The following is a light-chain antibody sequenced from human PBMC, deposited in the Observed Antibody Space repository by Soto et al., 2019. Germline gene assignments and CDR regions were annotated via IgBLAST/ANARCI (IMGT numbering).Light chain of an antibody. V-gene: IGLV2-14*01. Sequence: QSVETQSASVSGAPGQSVTISCPGTSNEVGGYNYVSWYQQHPGKAPKFMIYDVSNRPSGVSNRFSGSKSGNTASLTISGLQAEDEADYYCCSYTTSYTRQIVFATGTKVTVL. CDR1: SNEVGGYNY. CDR3: CSYTTSYTRQIV. CDR2: DVS. J-gene: IGLJ1*01.